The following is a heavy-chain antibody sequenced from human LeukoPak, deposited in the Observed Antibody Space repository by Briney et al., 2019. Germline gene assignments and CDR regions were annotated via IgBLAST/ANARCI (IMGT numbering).Heavy chain of an antibody. V-gene: IGHV3-30*18. CDR1: GFTFSTYG. J-gene: IGHJ4*02. CDR2: ISYDGSNK. D-gene: IGHD5-24*01. CDR3: ANSRSRLGEMTTTYYFEY. Sequence: GRSLRLSCAASGFTFSTYGMHWVRQAPGKGLEWVAVISYDGSNKYYADSVKGRFTISRDNSKNTLYLQMNSLRAEDTAVYYCANSRSRLGEMTTTYYFEYWGQGTLVTVSS.